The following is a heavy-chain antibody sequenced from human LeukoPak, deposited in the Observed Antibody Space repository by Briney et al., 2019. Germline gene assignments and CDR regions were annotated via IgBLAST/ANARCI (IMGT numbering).Heavy chain of an antibody. CDR3: ARDEAYYYDSSGYYPGY. CDR2: INWNGGST. J-gene: IGHJ4*02. D-gene: IGHD3-22*01. CDR1: GFTFDDYG. Sequence: PGGSLRLSCAASGFTFDDYGMSWVRQAPGKGLEWVSDINWNGGSTGYADSVKGRFTISRDNAKNYLYLQMNSLRAEDTALYYCARDEAYYYDSSGYYPGYWGQGTLVTVSS. V-gene: IGHV3-20*04.